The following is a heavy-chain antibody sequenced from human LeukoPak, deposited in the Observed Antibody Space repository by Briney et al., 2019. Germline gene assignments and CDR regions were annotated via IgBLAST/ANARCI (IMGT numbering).Heavy chain of an antibody. Sequence: SETLSLTCTVSGGSISPYYWSWIRQPPGKGLEWNGYIYYSGNTNYNPSLKSRVTISLDTSKNQFSLKLSSVTAADTAVYYCARSTWLLDKWGQGTLVTVSP. V-gene: IGHV4-59*01. CDR2: IYYSGNT. J-gene: IGHJ4*02. CDR3: ARSTWLLDK. D-gene: IGHD5-12*01. CDR1: GGSISPYY.